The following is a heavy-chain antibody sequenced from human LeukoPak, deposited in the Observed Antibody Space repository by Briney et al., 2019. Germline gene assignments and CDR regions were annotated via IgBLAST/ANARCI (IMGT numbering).Heavy chain of an antibody. J-gene: IGHJ4*02. CDR2: IKQDGSEK. D-gene: IGHD6-19*01. CDR3: ARVREGYSSGWRSFDY. V-gene: IGHV3-7*01. Sequence: PGGSLRLSCAASGFTFSSYWMSWVRQAPGKGLEWVANIKQDGSEKYYVDSVKGRFTISRDNAKNSLYLQMNSLRAEDTAVYYCARVREGYSSGWRSFDYWGQGTLVTVSS. CDR1: GFTFSSYW.